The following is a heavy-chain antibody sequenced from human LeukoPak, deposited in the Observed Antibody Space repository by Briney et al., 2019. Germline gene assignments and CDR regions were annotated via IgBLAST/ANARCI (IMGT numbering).Heavy chain of an antibody. D-gene: IGHD4-17*01. CDR1: GYSISSSNY. Sequence: PSDTLSLTCAVSGYSISSSNYWGWIRQPPGQGLEWIGHIYYSGSIYYNPSLKSRVTMSVDTSKNQFSLKLSSVTAVDTAVYYCARKATTGPTKAAFDIWGQGTMVTVSS. CDR2: IYYSGSI. V-gene: IGHV4-28*05. CDR3: ARKATTGPTKAAFDI. J-gene: IGHJ3*02.